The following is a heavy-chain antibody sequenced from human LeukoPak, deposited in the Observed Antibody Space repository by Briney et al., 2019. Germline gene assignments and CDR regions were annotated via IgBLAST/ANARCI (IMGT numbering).Heavy chain of an antibody. V-gene: IGHV4-59*08. D-gene: IGHD6-19*01. CDR2: IYYSGST. CDR3: ARHGGSGWYDYFDY. CDR1: GGSISSYY. J-gene: IGHJ4*02. Sequence: SETLSLTCTVSGGSISSYYWSWIRQPPGKGLEWIAYIYYSGSTNYNPSLKSRVTISVDTSKNQFSLKLSSVTAADTAVYYCARHGGSGWYDYFDYWGQGTLVTVSS.